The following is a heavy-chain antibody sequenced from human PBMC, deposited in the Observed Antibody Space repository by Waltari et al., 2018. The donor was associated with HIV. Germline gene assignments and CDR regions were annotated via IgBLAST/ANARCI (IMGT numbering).Heavy chain of an antibody. D-gene: IGHD3-16*02. CDR1: GFTFSTYG. CDR3: ANSYGLGELSPSLTLDY. V-gene: IGHV3-30*02. Sequence: QVQLVESGGGVVQPGGSLRLPCAASGFTFSTYGINWVRQAPGTGLEWVAFIRYDGSNKYYADSVKGRFTISRDNSKNTLYLQMNSLRAEDTAVYYCANSYGLGELSPSLTLDYWGQGTLVTVSS. CDR2: IRYDGSNK. J-gene: IGHJ4*02.